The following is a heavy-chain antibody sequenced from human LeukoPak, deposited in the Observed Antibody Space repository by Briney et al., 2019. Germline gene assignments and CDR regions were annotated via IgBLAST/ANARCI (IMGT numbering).Heavy chain of an antibody. D-gene: IGHD1-26*01. CDR3: ARARSGSYYDFQD. Sequence: GGSLRFSCAASGFTFRDYYMSWIRQAPGKGLEWVSYISSSGGTIYYADSVKGRFTISRDDAKNSLYLQMNSLRAEDTAVYYCARARSGSYYDFQDWGQGTLVTVSS. V-gene: IGHV3-11*01. CDR1: GFTFRDYY. CDR2: ISSSGGTI. J-gene: IGHJ1*01.